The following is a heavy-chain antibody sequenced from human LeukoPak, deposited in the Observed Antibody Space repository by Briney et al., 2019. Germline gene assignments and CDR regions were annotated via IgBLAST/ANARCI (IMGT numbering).Heavy chain of an antibody. CDR1: GGSISSYY. J-gene: IGHJ5*02. CDR2: IYTSGST. D-gene: IGHD2-15*01. Sequence: SETLSLTCTVSGGSISSYYWSWIRQPAGKGLEWIGRIYTSGSTNYNPSLKSRITMSVDTSKNQFSLKLNSVTAADTAVYYCARGRRYCSSGSCYSSWFDPWGQEPWSPSPQ. V-gene: IGHV4-4*07. CDR3: ARGRRYCSSGSCYSSWFDP.